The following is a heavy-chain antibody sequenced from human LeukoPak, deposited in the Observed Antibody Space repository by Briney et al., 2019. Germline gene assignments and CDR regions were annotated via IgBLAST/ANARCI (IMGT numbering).Heavy chain of an antibody. CDR3: ARVGYCSSTSCYPSPRRAFDI. J-gene: IGHJ3*02. Sequence: SETLSLTCTVSGGSISSYYWSWIRQPPGKGLEWIGYIYYSGSTNYNPSLKSRVTISVDTSKNQFSLKLSSVTAADTAVYYCARVGYCSSTSCYPSPRRAFDIWGQGTMVTVSS. CDR1: GGSISSYY. D-gene: IGHD2-2*03. CDR2: IYYSGST. V-gene: IGHV4-59*01.